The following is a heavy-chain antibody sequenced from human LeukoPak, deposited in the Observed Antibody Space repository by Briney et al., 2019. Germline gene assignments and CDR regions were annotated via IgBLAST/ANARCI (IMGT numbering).Heavy chain of an antibody. V-gene: IGHV3-48*01. CDR2: ISSRSSTI. CDR3: ARDHIAATTSGIC. D-gene: IGHD5-12*01. J-gene: IGHJ4*02. CDR1: GFTFSSYS. Sequence: GGSLRLSCAASGFTFSSYSMNWVRQAPGKGLEWISFISSRSSTIYYADSVKGRFTISRDNAKNSLYLQMTSLRAEDTAVYYCARDHIAATTSGICWGQGTLVTVSS.